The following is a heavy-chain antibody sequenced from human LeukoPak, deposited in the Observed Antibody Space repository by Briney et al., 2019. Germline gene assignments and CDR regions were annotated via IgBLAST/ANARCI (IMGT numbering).Heavy chain of an antibody. CDR3: ARAAGIVGATYFDY. Sequence: GGSLRLSCAASGFTFTTYWMGWVRQAPGKGLEWVANINQDGSEKYYVDSVKGRFTISRDNAKNSLYLQMNSLRAEDTAVYYCARAAGIVGATYFDYWGQGTLVTVSS. V-gene: IGHV3-7*01. J-gene: IGHJ4*02. CDR2: INQDGSEK. D-gene: IGHD1-26*01. CDR1: GFTFTTYW.